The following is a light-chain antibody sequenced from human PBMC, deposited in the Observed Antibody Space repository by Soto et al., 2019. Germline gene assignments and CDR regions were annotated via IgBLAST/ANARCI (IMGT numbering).Light chain of an antibody. Sequence: EIVMTQSPATLSVSPGERATLSCRASQSVSSNLAWYQQKPGQAPRLLIYGASTRSTGIPARFSGSGSGTEYTLPISSLLSEDFAVYYCQQYNNWPRGTFGQGTQLEIK. CDR2: GAS. J-gene: IGKJ2*02. V-gene: IGKV3-15*01. CDR3: QQYNNWPRGT. CDR1: QSVSSN.